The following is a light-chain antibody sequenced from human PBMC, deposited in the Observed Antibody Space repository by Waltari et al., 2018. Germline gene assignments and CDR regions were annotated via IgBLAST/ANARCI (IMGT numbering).Light chain of an antibody. CDR3: AAWDDSLAGVV. CDR2: NDN. Sequence: QSVATQPPSASGTPGQRVTISCSGTNFNIGGNPVNWYQQLPGTAPKLLIYNDNQRPSGVPDRCSGSKSGTSASLAISGLQSEDEADYYCAAWDDSLAGVVFGGGTHLTVL. V-gene: IGLV1-44*01. J-gene: IGLJ7*01. CDR1: NFNIGGNP.